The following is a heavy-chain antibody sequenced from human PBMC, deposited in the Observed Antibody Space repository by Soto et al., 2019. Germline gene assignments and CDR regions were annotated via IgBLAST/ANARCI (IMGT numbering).Heavy chain of an antibody. D-gene: IGHD3-9*01. V-gene: IGHV1-69*02. CDR1: GGTFSSYT. CDR3: ARAQALRYFDWPFDY. J-gene: IGHJ4*02. Sequence: QVQLVQSGAEVKKPGSSVKVSCKASGGTFSSYTISWVRQAPGQGLEWMGRIIPILGIANYAQKFQGRVTITADKSTSTAYMELSSLRSEDTAVYYCARAQALRYFDWPFDYWGQGTLVTVSS. CDR2: IIPILGIA.